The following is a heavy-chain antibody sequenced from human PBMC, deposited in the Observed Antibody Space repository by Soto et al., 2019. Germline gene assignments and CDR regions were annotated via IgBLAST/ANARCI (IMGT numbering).Heavy chain of an antibody. CDR3: ARGYSSGWAPDY. CDR1: GYTFTSYS. V-gene: IGHV1-3*01. J-gene: IGHJ4*02. D-gene: IGHD6-19*01. CDR2: INAGNGNT. Sequence: ASVNVSCKASGYTFTSYSMHWVRQAPGQRLEWMGWINAGNGNTKYSQKFQGRVTITRDTSASTAYMELSSLRSEDTAVYYCARGYSSGWAPDYWGQGTLVTVSS.